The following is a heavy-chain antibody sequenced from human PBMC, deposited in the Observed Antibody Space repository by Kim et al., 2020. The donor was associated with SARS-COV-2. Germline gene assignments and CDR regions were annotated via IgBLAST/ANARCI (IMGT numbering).Heavy chain of an antibody. CDR2: IIPIFGTA. CDR3: ARDRGLEFGGDYGDYGVGPHGVFDY. CDR1: GGTFSSYA. Sequence: SVKVSCKASGGTFSSYAISWVRQAPGQGLEWMGGIIPIFGTANYAQKFQGRVTITADESTSTAYMELSSLRSEDTAVYYCARDRGLEFGGDYGDYGVGPHGVFDYWGQGTLVTVSS. D-gene: IGHD4-17*01. V-gene: IGHV1-69*13. J-gene: IGHJ4*02.